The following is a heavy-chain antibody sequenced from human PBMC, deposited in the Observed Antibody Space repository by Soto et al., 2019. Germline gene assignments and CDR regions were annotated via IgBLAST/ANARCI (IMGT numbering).Heavy chain of an antibody. J-gene: IGHJ4*01. V-gene: IGHV3-30*18. CDR3: AKDRVCSQNNGWHQGT. CDR1: GFTFSGYG. CDR2: ISNDGSTK. D-gene: IGHD1-7*01. Sequence: QVQLVESGGGVAQPGRSLRLSCAASGFTFSGYGMHWVRQAPGKGLEWVAVISNDGSTKDYGDSVKGRFTIARYNSKTTRFLQLTSLRAKDTAVYYSAKDRVCSQNNGWHQGTWCHGTQVIVSS.